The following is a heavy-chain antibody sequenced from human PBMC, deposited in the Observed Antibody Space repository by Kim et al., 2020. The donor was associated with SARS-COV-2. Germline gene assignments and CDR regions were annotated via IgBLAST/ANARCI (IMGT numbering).Heavy chain of an antibody. D-gene: IGHD6-13*01. CDR2: INHSGST. CDR3: ARLVGSSSSWYPTLGFDY. V-gene: IGHV4-34*01. Sequence: SETLSLTCAVYGGSFSGYYWSWIRQPPGKGLEWIGEINHSGSTNYNPSLKSRVTISVDTSKNQFSLKLSSVTAADTAVYYCARLVGSSSSWYPTLGFDYWGQGTLVTVSS. J-gene: IGHJ4*02. CDR1: GGSFSGYY.